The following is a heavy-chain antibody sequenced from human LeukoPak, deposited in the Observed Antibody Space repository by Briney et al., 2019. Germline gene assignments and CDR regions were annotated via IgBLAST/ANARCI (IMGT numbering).Heavy chain of an antibody. J-gene: IGHJ4*02. CDR2: ISDSGANT. CDR1: GFTFSGYA. CDR3: AFDWFQNFDY. Sequence: PGGSLRLSCAASGFTFSGYAMSWVRQAPGKGLEWVSSISDSGANTYYAASVKGRFTISRDNSKNTLYLQMNTLRAEDTAIYHCAFDWFQNFDYWGQGTLATVSS. D-gene: IGHD3-9*01. V-gene: IGHV3-23*01.